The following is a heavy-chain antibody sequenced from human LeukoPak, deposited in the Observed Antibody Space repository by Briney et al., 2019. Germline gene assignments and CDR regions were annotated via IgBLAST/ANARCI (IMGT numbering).Heavy chain of an antibody. D-gene: IGHD6-13*01. CDR2: IYSGGST. J-gene: IGHJ3*02. V-gene: IGHV3-66*01. CDR3: ARDRGGSSGFLNAFDI. CDR1: GFTFSNYA. Sequence: GGSLRLSCEASGFTFSNYAMSWVRQAPGKGLEWVSVIYSGGSTYYADSVKGRFTISRDNSKNTLYLQMNSLRAEDTAVYYCARDRGGSSGFLNAFDIWGQGTMVTVSS.